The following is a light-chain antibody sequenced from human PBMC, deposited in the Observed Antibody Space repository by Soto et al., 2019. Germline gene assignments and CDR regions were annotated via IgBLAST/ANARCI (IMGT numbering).Light chain of an antibody. CDR1: YDISSS. CDR3: QQLSHYPYT. V-gene: IGKV1-9*01. Sequence: DIQLTQSPSFLSASVEDRVTISCRASYDISSSLAWYKQEPGKPPKLLIYDSSTLQTGVPSRFRGSGSGRKFTLTISGLQFGDFATYFCQQLSHYPYTFGQGTKVDIK. J-gene: IGKJ2*01. CDR2: DSS.